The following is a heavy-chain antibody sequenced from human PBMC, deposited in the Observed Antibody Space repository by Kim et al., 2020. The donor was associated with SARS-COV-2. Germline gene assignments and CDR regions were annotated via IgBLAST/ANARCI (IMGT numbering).Heavy chain of an antibody. CDR3: ARDPDLSGYDYLDY. J-gene: IGHJ4*02. D-gene: IGHD5-12*01. CDR2: INPSGGST. V-gene: IGHV1-46*01. CDR1: GYTFTTYY. Sequence: ASVKVSCKTSGYTFTTYYLYWVRQAPGQGLEWMGIINPSGGSTSYAPKFQGRVTMTRDRSTSTVYMELTSLTSEDTAVYYCARDPDLSGYDYLDYWGQGTLVTVSS.